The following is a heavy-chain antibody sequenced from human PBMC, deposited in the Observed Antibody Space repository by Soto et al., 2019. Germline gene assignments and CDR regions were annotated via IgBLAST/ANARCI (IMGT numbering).Heavy chain of an antibody. CDR1: GFIFSNYG. CDR2: VSYDGNYK. J-gene: IGHJ6*02. V-gene: IGHV3-30*03. Sequence: QVQVVESGGGVVQPGRSLTLSCTASGFIFSNYGMHWVRQAPGKGLEWVAVVSYDGNYKYYVDSVKGRFTIPRDIGKNTVYLQMNRLRAEDTAVYYCARHLHHFDSSGYYPQYNAMDVWGQGATDTVYS. D-gene: IGHD3-22*01. CDR3: ARHLHHFDSSGYYPQYNAMDV.